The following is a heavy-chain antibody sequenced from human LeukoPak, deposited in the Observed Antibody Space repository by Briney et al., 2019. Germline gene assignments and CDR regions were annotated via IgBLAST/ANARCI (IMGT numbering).Heavy chain of an antibody. Sequence: WGSLRLSCAASGFTFSSYAMSGVRQAPGKGLEWVSAISGSGGSTYYADSVKGRFTISRDNSKNTLYLQMNSLRAEDTAVYYCAKSPSATHLYYFDYWGQGTLITISS. CDR1: GFTFSSYA. J-gene: IGHJ4*02. CDR3: AKSPSATHLYYFDY. CDR2: ISGSGGST. D-gene: IGHD2-15*01. V-gene: IGHV3-23*01.